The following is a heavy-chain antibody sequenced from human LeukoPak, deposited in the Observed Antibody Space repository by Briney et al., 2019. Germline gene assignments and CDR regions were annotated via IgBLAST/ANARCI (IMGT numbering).Heavy chain of an antibody. J-gene: IGHJ4*02. CDR1: GFTFNNYA. CDR3: ARSGWPYYFDY. D-gene: IGHD3-22*01. V-gene: IGHV3-23*01. Sequence: GGSLRLSCAASGFTFNNYAMSWVRQAPGKGLEWVSGISGSGGSTYYVDSVRGRFTISRDDAKSTLYLQMNSLRAEDTAVYYCARSGWPYYFDYWGQGTLVTVSS. CDR2: ISGSGGST.